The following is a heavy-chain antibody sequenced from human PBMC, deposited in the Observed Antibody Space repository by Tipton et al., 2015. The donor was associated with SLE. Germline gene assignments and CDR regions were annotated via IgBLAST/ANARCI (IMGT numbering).Heavy chain of an antibody. CDR1: GFAFSDYT. CDR2: ITGSSRTI. V-gene: IGHV3-48*01. Sequence: GSLRLSCAASGFAFSDYTMNWVRQAPGKGLEWLSYITGSSRTIHYADSVKGRFTISRDNAQNSLYQQMNSLRVDDTAVYYCVREDKAVAVIHTDFYFEHWGQGSLVTVSS. D-gene: IGHD6-19*01. J-gene: IGHJ4*02. CDR3: VREDKAVAVIHTDFYFEH.